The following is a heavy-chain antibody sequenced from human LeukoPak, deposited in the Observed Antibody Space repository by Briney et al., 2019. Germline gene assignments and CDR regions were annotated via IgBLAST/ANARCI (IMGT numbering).Heavy chain of an antibody. J-gene: IGHJ4*02. V-gene: IGHV3-23*01. Sequence: GGSLRLSCAASGFTFSSCAMSWVRQAPGKGLEWVSAISGSGGSTYYADSVKGRFTISRGNSKNTLYLQMNSLRAEDTAVYYCARHDYGGNSANYWGQGTLVTVSS. CDR3: ARHDYGGNSANY. CDR2: ISGSGGST. D-gene: IGHD4-23*01. CDR1: GFTFSSCA.